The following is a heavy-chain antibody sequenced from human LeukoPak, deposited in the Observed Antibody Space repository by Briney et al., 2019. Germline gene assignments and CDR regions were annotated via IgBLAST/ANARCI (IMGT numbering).Heavy chain of an antibody. CDR2: IYYSGST. CDR3: ARVLCSSTSCYSSPWFDP. J-gene: IGHJ5*02. V-gene: IGHV4-59*01. CDR1: GGSISSYY. D-gene: IGHD2-2*01. Sequence: SSETLSLTCTVSGGSISSYYWSWIRQPPGKGLEWIGYIYYSGSTNYNPSLKSRVTISVDTSKNQFSLKLTPVTAADTAVYYCARVLCSSTSCYSSPWFDPWGQGTLVTVSS.